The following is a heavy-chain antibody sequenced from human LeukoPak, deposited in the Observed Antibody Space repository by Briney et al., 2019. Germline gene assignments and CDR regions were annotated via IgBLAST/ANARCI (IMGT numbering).Heavy chain of an antibody. CDR2: VSVSGDNT. Sequence: GGSLRLSCAASGFTVSSNYMSWVRQAPGKGLEWVSAVSVSGDNTYYADSVKGRFTISRDNSKNTLYLQMNSLRAEDTAVYYCANGYSYYNYWGQGTLVTVSS. D-gene: IGHD4-11*01. V-gene: IGHV3-23*01. J-gene: IGHJ4*02. CDR3: ANGYSYYNY. CDR1: GFTVSSNY.